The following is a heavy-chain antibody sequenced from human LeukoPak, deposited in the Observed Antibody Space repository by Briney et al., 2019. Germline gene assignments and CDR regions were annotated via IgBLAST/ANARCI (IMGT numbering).Heavy chain of an antibody. D-gene: IGHD3-22*01. CDR3: AKAVYDSSGYYSL. CDR1: GFTFSSYA. J-gene: IGHJ4*02. V-gene: IGHV3-23*01. CDR2: ISGSGGST. Sequence: GVSLRLSCAASGFTFSSYAMSWVRQAPGKGLEWVSAISGSGGSTYYADSVKGRFTISRDNSKNTLYLQMNSLRAEDTAVYYCAKAVYDSSGYYSLWGQGTLVTVSS.